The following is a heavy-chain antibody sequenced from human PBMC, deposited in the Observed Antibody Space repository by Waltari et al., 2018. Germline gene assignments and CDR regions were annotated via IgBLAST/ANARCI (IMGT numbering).Heavy chain of an antibody. Sequence: QVQLVQSGAEVKKPGASVKVSCKASGYTFTGYHINWVRQAPGQGLEWMGWINPDSGGTNYAQKCQGRVTMTRDTSISTAYMELSRLRSDDTALYYCARNIQSSSNRGVWGQGTLVTVSS. CDR3: ARNIQSSSNRGV. V-gene: IGHV1-2*02. J-gene: IGHJ4*02. D-gene: IGHD2-2*01. CDR2: INPDSGGT. CDR1: GYTFTGYH.